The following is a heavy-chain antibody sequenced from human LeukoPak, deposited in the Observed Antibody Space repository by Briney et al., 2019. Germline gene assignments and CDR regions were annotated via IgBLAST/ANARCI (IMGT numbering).Heavy chain of an antibody. D-gene: IGHD1-26*01. Sequence: KASETLSLTCTVSGGSISSTGYYWSWIRQPPGKGLEWIGYIYYSGSTNYNPSLKSRVTISVDTSKNQFSLKLSSVTAADTAVYYCARHQWDPYNWFDPWGQGTLVTVSS. V-gene: IGHV4-61*05. J-gene: IGHJ5*02. CDR2: IYYSGST. CDR1: GGSISSTGYY. CDR3: ARHQWDPYNWFDP.